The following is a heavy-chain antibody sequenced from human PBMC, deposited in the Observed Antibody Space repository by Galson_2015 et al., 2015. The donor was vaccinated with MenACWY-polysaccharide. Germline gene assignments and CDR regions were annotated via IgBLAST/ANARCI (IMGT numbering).Heavy chain of an antibody. J-gene: IGHJ4*02. D-gene: IGHD1-26*01. CDR1: GDSIIAYY. CDR2: IHYSGST. CDR3: ARHGGPGATRGKFDF. Sequence: EPLSLTFTVSGDSIIAYYWSWLRQPSGKGLEWIAYIHYSGSTNYNPSLKSRVTISVDTSKTHFSLNLGSVTAADTAVYYCARHGGPGATRGKFDFWGQGILVTVSS. V-gene: IGHV4-59*08.